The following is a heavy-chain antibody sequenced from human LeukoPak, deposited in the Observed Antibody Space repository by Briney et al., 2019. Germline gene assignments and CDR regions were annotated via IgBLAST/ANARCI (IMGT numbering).Heavy chain of an antibody. CDR2: ISAYNGNT. J-gene: IGHJ4*02. D-gene: IGHD3-22*01. Sequence: ASVKVSCKASGYTFTSYGISWVRQAPGQGLEWMGWISAYNGNTNYAQKLQGRVTMTTDTSTSTAYMELRSLRSDDTAVYYCARVVTMIVVGRICFDYWGQGTLVTVPS. V-gene: IGHV1-18*01. CDR1: GYTFTSYG. CDR3: ARVVTMIVVGRICFDY.